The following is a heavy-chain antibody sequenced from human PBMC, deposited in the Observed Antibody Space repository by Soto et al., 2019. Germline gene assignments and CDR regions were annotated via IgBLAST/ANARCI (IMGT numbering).Heavy chain of an antibody. D-gene: IGHD3-3*01. CDR3: AGTGDDFWSGYVDY. Sequence: PSETLSLTCTVSGGSISSGYYYWSWIRQPPGKGLEWIGYIYYSGSTYYNPSLKSRVTISVDTSKNQFSLKLSSVTAADTAVYYCAGTGDDFWSGYVDYWGQGTLVTVSS. CDR1: GGSISSGYYY. V-gene: IGHV4-30-4*01. CDR2: IYYSGST. J-gene: IGHJ4*02.